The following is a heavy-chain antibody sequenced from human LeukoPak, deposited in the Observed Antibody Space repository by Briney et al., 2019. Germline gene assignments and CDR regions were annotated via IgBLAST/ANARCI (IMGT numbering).Heavy chain of an antibody. CDR2: ISGSGGST. CDR3: ARDGYCSSTSCYWSWFDP. Sequence: HPGGSLRLSCAASGFTFSSYAMSWVRQAPGKGLEWVSAISGSGGSTYYADSVKGRFTISRDNSKNTLYLQMNSLRAEDTAVYYCARDGYCSSTSCYWSWFDPWGQGTLVTVSS. D-gene: IGHD2-2*01. CDR1: GFTFSSYA. V-gene: IGHV3-23*01. J-gene: IGHJ5*02.